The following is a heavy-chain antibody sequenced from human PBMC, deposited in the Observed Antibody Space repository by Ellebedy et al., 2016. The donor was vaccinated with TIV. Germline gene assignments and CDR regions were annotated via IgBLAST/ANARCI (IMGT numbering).Heavy chain of an antibody. V-gene: IGHV1-18*01. CDR1: GYTFTSYG. CDR2: ISAYNGNT. CDR3: ARDTVVVVAAELDY. D-gene: IGHD2-15*01. J-gene: IGHJ4*02. Sequence: AASVKVSCKASGYTFTSYGISWVRQAPGQGLEWMGWISAYNGNTNYAQKLQGRVTMTTDTSTSTAYMERRSLRSDDTAVYYCARDTVVVVAAELDYWGQGTLVTVSS.